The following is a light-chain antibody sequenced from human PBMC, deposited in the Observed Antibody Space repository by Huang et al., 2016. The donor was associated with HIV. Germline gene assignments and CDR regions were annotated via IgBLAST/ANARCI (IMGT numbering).Light chain of an antibody. Sequence: IVMTQSPATLSVSPGERVNLSCRANRSVSSNLAWYQQRPGQDPRLLIYGSSTRAPGIPARFSGSGSGTDFSLTISSLQSEDFALYYCHQYNNWLLSFGGGTRVDI. CDR1: RSVSSN. CDR2: GSS. CDR3: HQYNNWLLS. J-gene: IGKJ4*01. V-gene: IGKV3-15*01.